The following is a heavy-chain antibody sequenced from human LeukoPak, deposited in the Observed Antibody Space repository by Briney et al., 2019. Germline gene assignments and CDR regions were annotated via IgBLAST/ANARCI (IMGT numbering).Heavy chain of an antibody. D-gene: IGHD3-10*01. CDR3: ARANGYMSYYGSGSYYIIY. J-gene: IGHJ4*02. CDR1: GGSFRGYY. CDR2: INHSGST. Sequence: SETLSLTCAVYGGSFRGYYWSWIRQPPGKGLEWIGEINHSGSTNYNPSLKSRVTISVDTSKNQFSLKLSSVTAADTAVYYCARANGYMSYYGSGSYYIIYWGQGTLVTVSS. V-gene: IGHV4-34*01.